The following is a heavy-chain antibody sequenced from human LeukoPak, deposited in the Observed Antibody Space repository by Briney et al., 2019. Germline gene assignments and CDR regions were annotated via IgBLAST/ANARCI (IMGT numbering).Heavy chain of an antibody. CDR3: ARNWWGIDY. CDR2: INYDGNDT. CDR1: GFRFSDYW. V-gene: IGHV3-74*01. J-gene: IGHJ4*02. Sequence: GGSLRLSCAASGFRFSDYWMHWVRQSPDKGLVWVSRINYDGNDTSYADSVWGRFIISRDNTKNTLYLQMSSLKIEDTAVHYCARNWWGIDYWGPGTLVTVSS. D-gene: IGHD2-8*02.